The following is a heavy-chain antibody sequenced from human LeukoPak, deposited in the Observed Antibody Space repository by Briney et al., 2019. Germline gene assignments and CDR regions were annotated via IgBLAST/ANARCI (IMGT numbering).Heavy chain of an antibody. CDR2: ISGINTNT. D-gene: IGHD6-13*01. J-gene: IGHJ4*02. V-gene: IGHV1-18*01. CDR3: ARARFSSRNRDGYLDS. Sequence: ASVKASCKASGYTFSNYGIHWVRQAPGHGLEWMGWISGINTNTNYAQKVQGRVTMTADTSTATAYMELRSLRSDDTAVYYCARARFSSRNRDGYLDSWGEGTLVTVSS. CDR1: GYTFSNYG.